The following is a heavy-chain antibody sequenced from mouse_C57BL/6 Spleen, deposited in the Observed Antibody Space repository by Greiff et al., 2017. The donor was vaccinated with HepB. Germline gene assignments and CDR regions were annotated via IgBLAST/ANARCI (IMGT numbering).Heavy chain of an antibody. J-gene: IGHJ1*03. Sequence: QVQLKQPGAELVKPGASVKLSCKASGYTFTSYWMHWVKQRPGQGLEWIGMIHPNSGSTNYNEKFKSKATLTVDKSSSTAYMQLSSLTSEDSAVYYCAREGITTVVRYFDVWGTGTTVTVSS. CDR3: AREGITTVVRYFDV. CDR1: GYTFTSYW. D-gene: IGHD1-1*01. V-gene: IGHV1-64*01. CDR2: IHPNSGST.